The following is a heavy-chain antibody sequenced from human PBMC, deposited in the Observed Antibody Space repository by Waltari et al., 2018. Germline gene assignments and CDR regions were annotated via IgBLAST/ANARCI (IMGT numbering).Heavy chain of an antibody. CDR2: INHSVST. CDR1: GGSFSGYY. D-gene: IGHD3-10*01. CDR3: VLAKRGVLYYYGSGSFDY. V-gene: IGHV4-34*01. Sequence: QVQLQQWGAGLLKPSETLSLTCAVYGGSFSGYYWSWIRQPPGKGLEWIGEINHSVSTNYNPSLKSRVTISVDTSKNQFSLKLSSVTAADTAVYYCVLAKRGVLYYYGSGSFDYWGQGTLVTVSS. J-gene: IGHJ4*02.